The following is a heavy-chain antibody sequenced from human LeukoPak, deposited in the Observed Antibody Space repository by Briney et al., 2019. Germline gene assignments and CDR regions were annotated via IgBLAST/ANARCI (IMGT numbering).Heavy chain of an antibody. V-gene: IGHV3-53*05. CDR2: IYSGGST. CDR1: GFTVSSNY. J-gene: IGHJ1*01. D-gene: IGHD1-26*01. Sequence: GGSLRLSCAASGFTVSSNYMSWVRQAPGKGLEWVSVIYSGGSTYYADSVKGRFTISRDNSKNTLYLQMNSLRSEDTAVYYCAGDHTVARRRLGKLQHWGQGTLVTVSS. CDR3: AGDHTVARRRLGKLQH.